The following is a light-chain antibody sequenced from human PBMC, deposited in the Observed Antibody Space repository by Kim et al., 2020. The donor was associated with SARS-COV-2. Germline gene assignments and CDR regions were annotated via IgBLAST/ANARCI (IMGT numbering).Light chain of an antibody. V-gene: IGLV2-14*04. CDR1: SSDVGGYNY. CDR3: SSYTSSSTFVV. Sequence: QWINISCTGTSSDVGGYNYVAWYQQRPGKAPKLMIYDVSKRPSGVSNRFSGSKSGNTDSLTISGLQAEDEADYYCSSYTSSSTFVVFGGGTQLTVL. CDR2: DVS. J-gene: IGLJ2*01.